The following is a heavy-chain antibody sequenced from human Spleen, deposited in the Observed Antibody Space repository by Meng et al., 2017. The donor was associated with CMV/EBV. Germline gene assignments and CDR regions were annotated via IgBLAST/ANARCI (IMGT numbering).Heavy chain of an antibody. CDR1: GYIFTRYG. J-gene: IGHJ4*02. D-gene: IGHD1-26*01. CDR2: IDTDTGNP. CDR3: AREGDSGTYQY. V-gene: IGHV7-4-1*02. Sequence: QVQVVQSGSELKKPGASFKASCKASGYIFTRYGMNWVRQAPGQGLEWMGWIDTDTGNPTYAQGFTGRFVFSLDTSVNTAYLQISSLKAEDTAVYYCAREGDSGTYQYWGQGTLVTVSS.